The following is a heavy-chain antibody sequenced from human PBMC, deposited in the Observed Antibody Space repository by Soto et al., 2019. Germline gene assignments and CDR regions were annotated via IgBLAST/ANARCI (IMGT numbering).Heavy chain of an antibody. J-gene: IGHJ1*01. V-gene: IGHV3-11*01. Sequence: QVHLVESGGGLGKPGGSLRLSCAASGFTFSDYYMSWVRQVPGKGLECVSYIDTRGASIIYADSVKGRFTISRDNAKNSLFLQMNSLGAEDTAVYYCARGHWQLEEWGQGTLVTVSS. CDR1: GFTFSDYY. CDR2: IDTRGASI. CDR3: ARGHWQLEE. D-gene: IGHD1-1*01.